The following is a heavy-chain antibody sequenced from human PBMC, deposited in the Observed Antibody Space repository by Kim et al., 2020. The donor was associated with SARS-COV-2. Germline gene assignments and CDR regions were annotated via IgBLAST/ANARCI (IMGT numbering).Heavy chain of an antibody. Sequence: GGSLRLSCAASGFTFSSYGMHWVRQAPGKGLEWVAVIWYDGSNKYYADSVKGRFTISRDNSKNTLYLQMNSLRAEDTAVYYCARGPPLTLTGYNDYWGQGTLVTVSS. V-gene: IGHV3-33*01. J-gene: IGHJ4*02. CDR2: IWYDGSNK. CDR1: GFTFSSYG. CDR3: ARGPPLTLTGYNDY. D-gene: IGHD3-9*01.